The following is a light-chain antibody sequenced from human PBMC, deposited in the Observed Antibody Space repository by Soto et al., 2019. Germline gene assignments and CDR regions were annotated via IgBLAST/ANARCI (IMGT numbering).Light chain of an antibody. J-gene: IGKJ3*01. CDR3: MQPLQTPFT. CDR1: QSLLYSNGNHY. Sequence: DIVMTQSPLSLPVTPGEPASISCRSSQSLLYSNGNHYLDWYLQKPGQSPQLLIYLGSNRASGVPDRFRASGSGTDFTLTISRVEAVDVGVYYCMQPLQTPFTFGPGTKVEIK. V-gene: IGKV2-28*01. CDR2: LGS.